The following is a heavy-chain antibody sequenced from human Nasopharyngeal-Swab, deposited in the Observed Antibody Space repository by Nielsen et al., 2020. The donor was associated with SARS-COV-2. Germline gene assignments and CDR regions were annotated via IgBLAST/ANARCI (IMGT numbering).Heavy chain of an antibody. CDR1: GFTFSPYT. Sequence: ETLSLTCAPSGFTFSPYTMTWVRQAPGKGLQWISYITSGNSVQYADSVRGRFTISRDNAKNSLYLQMNSLTAEDTAVYYCARERGGGYGDYWGQGTLVTVSS. D-gene: IGHD5-12*01. CDR3: ARERGGGYGDY. J-gene: IGHJ4*02. V-gene: IGHV3-48*04. CDR2: ITSGNSV.